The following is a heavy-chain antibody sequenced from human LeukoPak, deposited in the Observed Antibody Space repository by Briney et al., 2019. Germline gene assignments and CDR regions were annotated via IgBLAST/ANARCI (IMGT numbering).Heavy chain of an antibody. CDR3: ARHPPRDGSAFDY. Sequence: SETLSLTCTVSGGSISSGSYYWGWIRQPPGKGLEWIASMYYSGTTFYSPSLKSRVTISVGTSKNQLSLKLGSVTAADTAVYYCARHPPRDGSAFDYWGQGTLVTVSS. CDR1: GGSISSGSYY. CDR2: MYYSGTT. J-gene: IGHJ4*02. V-gene: IGHV4-39*01.